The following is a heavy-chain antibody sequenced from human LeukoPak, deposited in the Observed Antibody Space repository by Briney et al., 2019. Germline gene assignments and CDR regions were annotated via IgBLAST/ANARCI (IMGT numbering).Heavy chain of an antibody. V-gene: IGHV3-30*04. D-gene: IGHD6-19*01. Sequence: GGSLRLSCAASGFTFSSYAMHWVRQAPGKGLEWVAVISYDGSNKYYADSVKGRFTISRDNSKNTLYLEMNSLRAEDTAVYYCARDQGIAVAEGYGMDVWGQGTTVTVSS. CDR1: GFTFSSYA. J-gene: IGHJ6*02. CDR2: ISYDGSNK. CDR3: ARDQGIAVAEGYGMDV.